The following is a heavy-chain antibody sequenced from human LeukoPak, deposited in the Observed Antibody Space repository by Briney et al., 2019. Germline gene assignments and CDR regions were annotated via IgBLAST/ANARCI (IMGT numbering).Heavy chain of an antibody. CDR2: ISGSGGST. J-gene: IGHJ4*02. Sequence: GGSLRLSCAASGFTFSSYAMSWVRQAPGKGLEWVSAISGSGGSTYYADSVRGRFTISRDNSKNTLYLQMNSLRAEDTAVYYCAKVYWNYRGFDYWGQGTLVTVSS. V-gene: IGHV3-23*01. D-gene: IGHD1-7*01. CDR1: GFTFSSYA. CDR3: AKVYWNYRGFDY.